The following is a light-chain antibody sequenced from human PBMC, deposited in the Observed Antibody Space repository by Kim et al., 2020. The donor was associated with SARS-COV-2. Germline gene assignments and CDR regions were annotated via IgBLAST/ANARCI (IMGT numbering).Light chain of an antibody. Sequence: EIVLTQSPGTLSLSPGERATLSCRASQSVTGNYLAWYQQKPGQAPRLLIYGSSSSATAIPHRFSGSGSGRAFSLTISRLEPEDFAVYYCQQYDTTSPYTFGQGTKLEI. CDR1: QSVTGNY. V-gene: IGKV3-20*01. CDR3: QQYDTTSPYT. J-gene: IGKJ2*01. CDR2: GSS.